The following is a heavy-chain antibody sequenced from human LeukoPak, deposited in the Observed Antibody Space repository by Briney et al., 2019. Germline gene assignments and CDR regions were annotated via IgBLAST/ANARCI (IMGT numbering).Heavy chain of an antibody. J-gene: IGHJ4*02. CDR1: GYSFTSYW. CDR3: ARLPSSGSWSFDC. CDR2: IAPSDSYT. D-gene: IGHD6-13*01. V-gene: IGHV5-10-1*01. Sequence: GESLKISCQGSGYSFTSYWISWVRQMPGKGLEWMGRIAPSDSYTNYSPSFQGHVTISVDKSISTAYLQWSSLKASDTAMYYCARLPSSGSWSFDCWGQGTLVTVSS.